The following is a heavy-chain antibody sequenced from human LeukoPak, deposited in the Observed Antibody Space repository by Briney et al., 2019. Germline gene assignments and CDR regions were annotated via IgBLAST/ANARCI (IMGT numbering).Heavy chain of an antibody. Sequence: GGSLRLSCAASGFTFSRYAVHWVRQAPGKGLEYVSAISSNGGSTYYANFVKGRFTICRDDSKNTLYLQMGSLRAEDMAAYYCARGAVAAARINWFDPWGQGTLVTVSS. J-gene: IGHJ5*02. CDR2: ISSNGGST. CDR3: ARGAVAAARINWFDP. D-gene: IGHD6-13*01. CDR1: GFTFSRYA. V-gene: IGHV3-64*01.